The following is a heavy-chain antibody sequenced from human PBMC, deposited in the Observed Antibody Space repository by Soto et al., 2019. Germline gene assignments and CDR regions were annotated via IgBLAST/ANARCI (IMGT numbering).Heavy chain of an antibody. CDR3: ARHAITMVRGVIITPYFDY. CDR2: IYYSGST. V-gene: IGHV4-59*08. Sequence: PSETLSLTCTVSGGSISSYYWSWIRQPPGKGLEWIGYIYYSGSTNYNPSLKSRVTISVDTSKNQFSLKLSSVTAADTAVYYCARHAITMVRGVIITPYFDYWGQGTLVTVSS. J-gene: IGHJ4*02. D-gene: IGHD3-10*01. CDR1: GGSISSYY.